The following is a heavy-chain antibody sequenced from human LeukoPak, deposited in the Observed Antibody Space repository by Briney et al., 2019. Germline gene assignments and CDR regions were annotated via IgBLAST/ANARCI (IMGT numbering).Heavy chain of an antibody. V-gene: IGHV3-30*04. Sequence: GGSLRLSCAASGFTFSSYGLHWVRQAPGKGLEWVAFISSDGSNIYYTDSVTGRFTISRDSSKNTLSLQKNSLRTEDTAVYYCARDPIAVAAYYFDYWGQGTLVTVSS. CDR2: ISSDGSNI. CDR1: GFTFSSYG. CDR3: ARDPIAVAAYYFDY. D-gene: IGHD6-19*01. J-gene: IGHJ4*02.